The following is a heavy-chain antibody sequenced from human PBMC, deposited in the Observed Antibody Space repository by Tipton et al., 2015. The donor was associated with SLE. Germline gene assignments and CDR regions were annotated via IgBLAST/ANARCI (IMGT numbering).Heavy chain of an antibody. CDR2: ICCGGST. CDR3: ARGLAMVRGDSMDY. CDR1: GGSITNYY. D-gene: IGHD3-10*01. Sequence: TLSLTCTVSGGSITNYYWGWVRQPAGKGLEWIGRICCGGSTKYNPSLDSRVSLSVDASKDQFSLKLSSVTAADTAVYYCARGLAMVRGDSMDYWGQGTLVTVSS. V-gene: IGHV4-4*07. J-gene: IGHJ4*02.